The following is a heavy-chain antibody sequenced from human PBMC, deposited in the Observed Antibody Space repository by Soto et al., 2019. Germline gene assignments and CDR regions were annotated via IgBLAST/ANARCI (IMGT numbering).Heavy chain of an antibody. CDR1: CGSSSSSH. V-gene: IGHV4-59*01. CDR2: ASYTGNT. CDR3: ARDMHAGFTQYFDT. D-gene: IGHD2-8*01. J-gene: IGHJ5*02. Sequence: PXEALSIRPLVACGSSSSSHWSWIRQFPGKRLEWIAYASYTGNTTYNPALQSRVTISMDTSKNQLSLKLNSMTAADTAVYYCARDMHAGFTQYFDTWGQGTLVTVSS.